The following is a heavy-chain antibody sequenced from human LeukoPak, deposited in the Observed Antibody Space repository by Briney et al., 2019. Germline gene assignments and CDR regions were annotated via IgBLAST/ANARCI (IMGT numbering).Heavy chain of an antibody. V-gene: IGHV3-21*01. CDR3: ASGVIIATAGSLDY. D-gene: IGHD6-13*01. CDR2: IGTGSSYK. Sequence: GGSLRLSCAASGFTFSSYSMNWVRQAPGKGQEWVSSIGTGSSYKNYVDSVRGRFTISRDNAKNSLYLQMNSLRAEDTAVYYCASGVIIATAGSLDYWGQGTLVTVSS. J-gene: IGHJ4*02. CDR1: GFTFSSYS.